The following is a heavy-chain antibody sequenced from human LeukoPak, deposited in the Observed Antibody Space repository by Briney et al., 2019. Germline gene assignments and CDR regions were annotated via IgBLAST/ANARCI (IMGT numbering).Heavy chain of an antibody. D-gene: IGHD3-10*01. V-gene: IGHV1-2*02. CDR3: ARVEEGYGSGRRENYYYYYMDV. J-gene: IGHJ6*03. CDR2: INPNSGGT. Sequence: ASVKVSCKASGYTFTGYYMHWVRQAPGQGLEWMGWINPNSGGTNYAQKFQGRVTMTRDTSISTAYMELSRLRSDDTAVYYCARVEEGYGSGRRENYYYYYMDVWGKGTTVTISS. CDR1: GYTFTGYY.